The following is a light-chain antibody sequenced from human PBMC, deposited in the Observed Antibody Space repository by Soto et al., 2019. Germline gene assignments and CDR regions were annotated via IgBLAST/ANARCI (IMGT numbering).Light chain of an antibody. V-gene: IGKV3-11*01. CDR2: DAS. CDR3: QQRSNWPRL. J-gene: IGKJ2*01. CDR1: QSVSSY. Sequence: VVLTQSPATLSLSPGERATLSCRASQSVSSYLAWYQQKPGQAPRLLIYDASNRATGIPARFSGSGSGTDFTLTISSLEPEDFAVYYCQQRSNWPRLFGQGTKLEIK.